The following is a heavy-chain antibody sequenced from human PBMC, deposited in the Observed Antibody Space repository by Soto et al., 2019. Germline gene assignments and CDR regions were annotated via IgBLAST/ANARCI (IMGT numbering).Heavy chain of an antibody. J-gene: IGHJ5*02. Sequence: SQTLSLTCALSRDSVSSNSAAWNWIRQSPSRGLEWLGRTYYRSKWYNDYAVSVKSRITINPDTSKNQFSLQLNSVTPEDTAVYYCARDGWEYSSSSGWFDPWGQGTLVTVSS. CDR1: RDSVSSNSAA. D-gene: IGHD6-6*01. CDR2: TYYRSKWYN. CDR3: ARDGWEYSSSSGWFDP. V-gene: IGHV6-1*01.